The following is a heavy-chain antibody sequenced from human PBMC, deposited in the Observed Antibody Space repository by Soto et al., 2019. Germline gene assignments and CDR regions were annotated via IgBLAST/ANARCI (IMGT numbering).Heavy chain of an antibody. Sequence: PGGSLRLSCAVSGLTVSGKKYVAWVRQAPGKGLEWVSGFYDLDGTYYADSLKGRLTTSGDSSRTIVYLQMNGLRPEDTAVYYCATWHLQEHAYDVWGQGTTVTVSS. CDR2: FYDLDGT. V-gene: IGHV3-53*01. CDR3: ATWHLQEHAYDV. CDR1: GLTVSGKKY. D-gene: IGHD4-4*01. J-gene: IGHJ3*01.